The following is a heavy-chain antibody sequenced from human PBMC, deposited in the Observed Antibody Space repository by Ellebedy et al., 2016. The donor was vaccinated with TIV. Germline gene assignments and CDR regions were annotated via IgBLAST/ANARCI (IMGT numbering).Heavy chain of an antibody. V-gene: IGHV3-30*18. CDR2: ISFDGSDK. CDR3: AKGYSYGDY. Sequence: PEGSLRLSCAASGFTFSSYGMHWVRQAPGKGLEWVAVISFDGSDKYYADSVKGRFTISRDNSKNTLYLQLNSLRAEDTAVYYCAKGYSYGDYWGQGTLVTVSS. D-gene: IGHD5-18*01. J-gene: IGHJ4*02. CDR1: GFTFSSYG.